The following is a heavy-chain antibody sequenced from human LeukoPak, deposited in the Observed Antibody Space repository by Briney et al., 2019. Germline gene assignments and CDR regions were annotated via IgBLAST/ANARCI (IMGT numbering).Heavy chain of an antibody. D-gene: IGHD6-6*01. V-gene: IGHV3-33*01. CDR2: IWYDGSNK. J-gene: IGHJ6*02. CDR1: GFTFSSYG. Sequence: GGPLRLSCAASGFTFSSYGMHWVRQAPGKGLEWVAVIWYDGSNKYYADSVKGRFTISRDNSKNTLYLQMNSLRAEDTAVYYCAREKVPGSSLNYYGMDVWGQGTTVTVSS. CDR3: AREKVPGSSLNYYGMDV.